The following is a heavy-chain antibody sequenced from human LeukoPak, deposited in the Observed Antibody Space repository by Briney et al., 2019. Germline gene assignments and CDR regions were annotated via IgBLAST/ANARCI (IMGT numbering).Heavy chain of an antibody. CDR1: GFTFSSYS. Sequence: PGGSLRLSCVASGFTFSSYSMNWVRQAPGKGLEWVSYISSSSSTIYYADSVKGRFTISRDNAKNSLYLQMNSLRDEDTAVYYCARGPYYDSSGIPYYYYYGMDVWGQGTTVTVSS. CDR2: ISSSSSTI. J-gene: IGHJ6*02. CDR3: ARGPYYDSSGIPYYYYYGMDV. V-gene: IGHV3-48*02. D-gene: IGHD3-22*01.